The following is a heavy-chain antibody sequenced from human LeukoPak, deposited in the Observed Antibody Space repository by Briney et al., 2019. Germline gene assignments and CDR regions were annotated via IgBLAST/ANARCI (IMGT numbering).Heavy chain of an antibody. CDR2: ISGSGGST. D-gene: IGHD3-10*01. CDR1: GFTFSSYA. CDR3: AKGKVSDS. Sequence: GGSLRLSCAASGFTFSSYAMSWVRQTPGKGLEWVSAISGSGGSTYYADSVEGRFTISRDNSNSTLYLQMNSLRAEDTAVYYCAKGKVSDSWGQGTLVTVSS. V-gene: IGHV3-23*01. J-gene: IGHJ4*02.